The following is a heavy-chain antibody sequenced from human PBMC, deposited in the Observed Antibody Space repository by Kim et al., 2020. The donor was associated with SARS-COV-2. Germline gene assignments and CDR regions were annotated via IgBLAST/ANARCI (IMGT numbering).Heavy chain of an antibody. Sequence: ASVKVSCKASGYTFTSYGISWVRQAPGQGLEWMGWISAYNGNTNYAQKLQGRVTMTTDTSTSTAYMELRSLRSDDTAVYYCARWGCSSTSCYIVPNWFDPWGQGTLVTVSS. CDR1: GYTFTSYG. CDR3: ARWGCSSTSCYIVPNWFDP. CDR2: ISAYNGNT. D-gene: IGHD2-2*02. V-gene: IGHV1-18*04. J-gene: IGHJ5*02.